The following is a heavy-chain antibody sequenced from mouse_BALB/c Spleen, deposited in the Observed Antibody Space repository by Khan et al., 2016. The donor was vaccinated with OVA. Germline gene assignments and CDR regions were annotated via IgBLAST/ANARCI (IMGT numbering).Heavy chain of an antibody. V-gene: IGHV1-20*02. D-gene: IGHD1-1*01. CDR2: INPHIGET. Sequence: VQLQQSGPELVKPGASVKISCKASGYSFTGYFMNWVMQSHGKSLEWIGRINPHIGETPYNQKFKDKATLTVDESSSTAQMELRSLASEDSAVYYCTRIYRSDFDYWGQGTTLTVSS. J-gene: IGHJ2*01. CDR3: TRIYRSDFDY. CDR1: GYSFTGYF.